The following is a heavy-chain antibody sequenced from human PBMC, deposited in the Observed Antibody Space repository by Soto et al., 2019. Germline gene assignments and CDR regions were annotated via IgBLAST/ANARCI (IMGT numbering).Heavy chain of an antibody. CDR1: GGSVSSGSYY. D-gene: IGHD5-18*01. CDR3: ARDALLRGYSYGQGY. CDR2: IYYSGST. Sequence: QVQLQESGPGLVKPSETLSLTCTVSGGSVSSGSYYWSWIRQPPGKGLEWIGYIYYSGSTNYNPSLTRRVTLSVDTSKNQFSLKLSSVTAADTAVYYCARDALLRGYSYGQGYWGQGTLVTVSS. J-gene: IGHJ4*02. V-gene: IGHV4-61*01.